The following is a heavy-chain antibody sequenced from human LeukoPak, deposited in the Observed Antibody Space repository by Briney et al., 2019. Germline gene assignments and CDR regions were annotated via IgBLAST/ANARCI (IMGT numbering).Heavy chain of an antibody. D-gene: IGHD3-9*01. V-gene: IGHV5-51*01. CDR3: ARSRRPILTGYAYMDV. CDR2: IFHHYSDS. Sequence: PGAPLEISCQASGSIFTSYWSGGLRRLPGKGREGMGIIFHHYSDSRYSLSSQGQVTISADKPISTADLQWSSPKASDTARYCCARSRRPILTGYAYMDVWGKGTTATVSS. J-gene: IGHJ6*03. CDR1: GSIFTSYW.